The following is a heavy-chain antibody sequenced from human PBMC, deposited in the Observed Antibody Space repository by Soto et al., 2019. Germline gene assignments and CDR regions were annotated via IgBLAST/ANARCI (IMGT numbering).Heavy chain of an antibody. J-gene: IGHJ4*02. Sequence: LRLSCAASGFTFGDYAMHWVRQAPGKGLEWISSINENSGSLDYADSVKGRFTISRDNAKNSLYLQMNSLRIEDTALYYCAKDAHWSLDFWGQGTLVTVSS. CDR2: INENSGSL. V-gene: IGHV3-9*01. CDR3: AKDAHWSLDF. D-gene: IGHD1-1*01. CDR1: GFTFGDYA.